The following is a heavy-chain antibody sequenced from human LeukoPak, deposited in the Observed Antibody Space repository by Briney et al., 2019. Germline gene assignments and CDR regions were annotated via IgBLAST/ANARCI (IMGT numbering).Heavy chain of an antibody. Sequence: GGSLRLSCAASGFTFSNYNMNWVRQAPGKGLEWVSYISSSSSTIYYADSVKGRFTISRDNAKNSLYLQMNSLRAEDTAVYYCARDRSSGYSYTTDYWGRGTLVTVSS. D-gene: IGHD3-22*01. V-gene: IGHV3-48*01. CDR2: ISSSSSTI. CDR1: GFTFSNYN. J-gene: IGHJ4*02. CDR3: ARDRSSGYSYTTDY.